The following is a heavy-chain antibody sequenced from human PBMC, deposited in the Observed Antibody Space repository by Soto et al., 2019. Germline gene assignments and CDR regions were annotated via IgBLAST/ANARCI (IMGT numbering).Heavy chain of an antibody. J-gene: IGHJ6*02. CDR3: ARDRIVVEPAARYGMDV. CDR2: ISYDGSNK. D-gene: IGHD2-2*01. Sequence: GGSLRLSCAASEFTFSSYAMHWVRQAPGKGLEWVAIISYDGSNKYYADSVKGRFTISRDNSKNTLSPQMNGLRDEDTAVYFCARDRIVVEPAARYGMDVWGPGTTVTVSS. CDR1: EFTFSSYA. V-gene: IGHV3-30-3*01.